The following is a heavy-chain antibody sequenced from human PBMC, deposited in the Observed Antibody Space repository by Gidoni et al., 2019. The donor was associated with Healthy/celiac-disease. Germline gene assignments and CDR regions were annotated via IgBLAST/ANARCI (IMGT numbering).Heavy chain of an antibody. J-gene: IGHJ5*02. CDR1: GGSFSGYY. CDR3: ARVGNSSGWDDHNWFDP. Sequence: QVQLQQWGAGLLKPSETLSLTCAVYGGSFSGYYWSWIRQPPGKGLEWIGEINHSGSTNYNPSLKSRVTISVDTSKNQFSLKLSSVTAADTAVYYCARVGNSSGWDDHNWFDPWGQGTLVTVSS. V-gene: IGHV4-34*01. CDR2: INHSGST. D-gene: IGHD6-19*01.